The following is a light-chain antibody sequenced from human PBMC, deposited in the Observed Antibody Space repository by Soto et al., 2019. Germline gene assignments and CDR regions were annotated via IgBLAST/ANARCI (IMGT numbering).Light chain of an antibody. V-gene: IGKV3-11*01. J-gene: IGKJ4*01. CDR1: QSVSSY. CDR3: QQRTTWPLT. CDR2: DAS. Sequence: EIVLTQSPATLSLARGERATLSCRASQSVSSYLAWYQQKPGQAPRLLIYDASSRATGIPARFTGSGSGTDFTLTITSLEPEDFAVYYCQQRTTWPLTFGGGTKVEIK.